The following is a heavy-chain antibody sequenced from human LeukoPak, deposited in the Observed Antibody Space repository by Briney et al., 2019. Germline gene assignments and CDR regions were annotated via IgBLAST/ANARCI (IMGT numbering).Heavy chain of an antibody. CDR1: GASVRSHY. Sequence: SGTLSLTCTVSGASVRSHYWSWIRQPPGKGLEWIGNVFHNGDSSFAPSLTSRVTMSVHTSKNQFSLNLNSVTAADTAVYYCASNPIVPASQGHYFDTWGQGILVTVSS. J-gene: IGHJ5*02. CDR2: VFHNGDS. D-gene: IGHD2-2*01. CDR3: ASNPIVPASQGHYFDT. V-gene: IGHV4-59*02.